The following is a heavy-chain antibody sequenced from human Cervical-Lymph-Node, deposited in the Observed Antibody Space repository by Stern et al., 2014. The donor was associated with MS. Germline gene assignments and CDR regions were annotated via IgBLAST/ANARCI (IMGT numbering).Heavy chain of an antibody. D-gene: IGHD2-2*01. V-gene: IGHV4-31*03. J-gene: IGHJ5*02. CDR2: IYYSGSS. CDR1: GGSISSGGYY. Sequence: VQLKESGPGLVKPSQTLSLTCTVSGGSISSGGYYWSWIRQHPGKGLEWIGYIYYSGSSYYNPSLKSRVTISVDTSKNQFSLKLSSVTAADTAVYYCAREYCSSTSCYQWFDPWGQGTLVTVSS. CDR3: AREYCSSTSCYQWFDP.